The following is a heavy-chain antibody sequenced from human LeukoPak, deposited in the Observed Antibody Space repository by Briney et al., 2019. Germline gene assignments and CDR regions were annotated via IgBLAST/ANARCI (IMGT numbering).Heavy chain of an antibody. D-gene: IGHD4-17*01. CDR3: ARRAGEYSHPYDY. CDR2: IYSGGNT. CDR1: GFTVSSNS. J-gene: IGHJ4*02. V-gene: IGHV3-53*01. Sequence: GGSLRLSCTVSGFTVSSNSMSWDRQAPGKGLEWVSFIYSGGNTHYSDSVKGRFTISRDNSKNTLYLQMNSLRADDTAVYYCARRAGEYSHPYDYWGQGTLVTVSS.